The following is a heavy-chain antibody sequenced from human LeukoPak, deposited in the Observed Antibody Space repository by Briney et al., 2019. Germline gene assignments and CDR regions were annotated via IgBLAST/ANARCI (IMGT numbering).Heavy chain of an antibody. J-gene: IGHJ4*02. CDR3: ARIPAASALFDY. D-gene: IGHD2-2*01. Sequence: GGSLRLSCAASGFTFDDYGMSWVRQAPGKGLEWVSGINWNGGSTGYADSVKGRFTISRDNAKNSLYLQMNSLRAEDTAVYYCARIPAASALFDYWGQGTLVTVSS. V-gene: IGHV3-20*04. CDR1: GFTFDDYG. CDR2: INWNGGST.